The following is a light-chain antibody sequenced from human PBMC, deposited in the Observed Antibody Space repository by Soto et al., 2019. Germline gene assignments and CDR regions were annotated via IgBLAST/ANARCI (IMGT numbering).Light chain of an antibody. Sequence: EIVLTQSPGTLSLSPGERATLSCRPSQSVSTTSLAWYQQKPGLPPRLLMYATSSRATGIPDRFTGSGSATDFTLTISRVEPGDSAVYYCQQYGGSPFTLGQGTKLEI. CDR3: QQYGGSPFT. J-gene: IGKJ2*01. CDR1: QSVSTTS. CDR2: ATS. V-gene: IGKV3-20*01.